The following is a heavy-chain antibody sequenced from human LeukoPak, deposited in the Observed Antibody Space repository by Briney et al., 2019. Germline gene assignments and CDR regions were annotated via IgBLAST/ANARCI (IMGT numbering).Heavy chain of an antibody. D-gene: IGHD3-22*01. CDR3: ARRVYYDTSGYHPTAGYFDL. J-gene: IGHJ2*01. Sequence: SETLSLTCTVSGGSVFNYYWHWIRQSPGKGLEWVGYVYANGITAYNPSLRSRGSMSIDTSRSQFSLRLTSVTAADTATYYCARRVYYDTSGYHPTAGYFDLWGRGTLVSVSS. CDR1: GGSVFNYY. V-gene: IGHV4-4*08. CDR2: VYANGIT.